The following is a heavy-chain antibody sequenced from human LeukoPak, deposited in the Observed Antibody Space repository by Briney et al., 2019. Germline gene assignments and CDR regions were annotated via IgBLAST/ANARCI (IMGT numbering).Heavy chain of an antibody. V-gene: IGHV1-46*01. J-gene: IGHJ3*02. Sequence: ASVKVSCKASGYTFTSYYMHWVRQAPGQGLEWMGIINPNVSSTFYAQKFQGRVTMTRDTSTSTFYMELSSLKSEDTAMYYCARVEAYYYDSSGYYSDAFDIWGQGTMVTVSS. D-gene: IGHD3-22*01. CDR2: INPNVSST. CDR1: GYTFTSYY. CDR3: ARVEAYYYDSSGYYSDAFDI.